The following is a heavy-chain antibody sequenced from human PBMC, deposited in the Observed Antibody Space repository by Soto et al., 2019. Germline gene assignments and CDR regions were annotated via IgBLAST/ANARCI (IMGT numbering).Heavy chain of an antibody. Sequence: GGSISSGGYSWSWIRQPPGKALEWIGYVYHTGNAYPKPSLKSRVTISLDRSKNQFSLKMTSVTAADTALYYCASRPFYYYGLDVWGQGTTVTVSS. V-gene: IGHV4-30-2*01. J-gene: IGHJ6*02. CDR2: VYHTGNA. CDR3: ASRPFYYYGLDV. CDR1: GGSISSGGYS.